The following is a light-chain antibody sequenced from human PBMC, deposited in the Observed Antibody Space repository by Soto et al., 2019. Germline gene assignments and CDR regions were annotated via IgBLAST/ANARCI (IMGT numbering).Light chain of an antibody. V-gene: IGKV3-11*01. Sequence: EIVLTQSPATLSLSPGERATLSCTASQSVSSSLAWYQRKPGQAPRLLIYDASNRATGIPARFSGSGSGTDFTLTISSLKPEDFAVYYCKQRNNWPLTFGGGTEVEI. CDR3: KQRNNWPLT. CDR2: DAS. CDR1: QSVSSS. J-gene: IGKJ4*01.